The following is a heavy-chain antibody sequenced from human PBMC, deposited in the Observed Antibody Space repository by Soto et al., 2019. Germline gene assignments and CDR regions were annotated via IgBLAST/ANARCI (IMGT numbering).Heavy chain of an antibody. D-gene: IGHD3-22*01. CDR1: GFTFSSYG. Sequence: QSGGSLRLSCAASGFTFSSYGMHWVRQAPGKGLEWVAVISYDGSNKYYADSVKGRFTISRDNSKNTLYLQMNSLRAEDTAVYYCAKDQVTMIVVVITTPYYYGMDVWGQGTTVTVSS. V-gene: IGHV3-30*18. CDR3: AKDQVTMIVVVITTPYYYGMDV. J-gene: IGHJ6*02. CDR2: ISYDGSNK.